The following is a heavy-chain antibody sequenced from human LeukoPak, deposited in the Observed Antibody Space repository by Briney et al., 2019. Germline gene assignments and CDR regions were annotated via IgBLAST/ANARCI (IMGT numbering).Heavy chain of an antibody. Sequence: ASVKVSCKASGYTFTSYDINWVRQATGQGLEWMGWMNPNSGNTGYAQKFQGRVTMTRNTSISTAYMELRSLRSDDTAVYYCARRDGYSSGHRAFDIWGQGTMVTVSS. J-gene: IGHJ3*02. CDR2: MNPNSGNT. CDR1: GYTFTSYD. CDR3: ARRDGYSSGHRAFDI. D-gene: IGHD6-19*01. V-gene: IGHV1-8*01.